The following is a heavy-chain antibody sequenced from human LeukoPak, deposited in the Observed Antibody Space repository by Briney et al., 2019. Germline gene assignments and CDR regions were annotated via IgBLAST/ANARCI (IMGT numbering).Heavy chain of an antibody. CDR2: IKKKIEGETA. Sequence: GGSLRLSCAASGFAFNNAWMNWVRQAPGKGLEWVGRIKKKIEGETAHYAAPVRGRFIISRDDSKNTLYLQMDSLKTEDTAVYYRTTRAVTTNDYWGQGTLVTVSS. D-gene: IGHD4-17*01. CDR3: TTRAVTTNDY. J-gene: IGHJ4*02. CDR1: GFAFNNAW. V-gene: IGHV3-15*01.